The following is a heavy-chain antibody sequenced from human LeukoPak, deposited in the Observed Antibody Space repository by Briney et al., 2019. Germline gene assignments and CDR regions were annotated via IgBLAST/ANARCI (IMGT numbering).Heavy chain of an antibody. CDR1: GGSISSSGYY. CDR3: ARFRKNYYDSSGSQAFDI. CDR2: IYYIGST. J-gene: IGHJ3*02. Sequence: TSETLSLTCTVSGGSISSSGYYWSWIRQHPGKGLEWIGYIYYIGSTYYNPSLKSRVIISVDTSNNQFSLNLSSVTAADTAVYYCARFRKNYYDSSGSQAFDIWGQGTMVTVSS. V-gene: IGHV4-31*03. D-gene: IGHD3-22*01.